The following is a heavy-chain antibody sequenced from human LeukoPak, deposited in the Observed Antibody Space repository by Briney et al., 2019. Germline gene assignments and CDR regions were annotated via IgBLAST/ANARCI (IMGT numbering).Heavy chain of an antibody. CDR2: ISYDGSNK. CDR1: GFTFSSYG. D-gene: IGHD4-11*01. Sequence: AGSLRLSCAASGFTFSSYGMHWVRQAPGKGLEWVAVISYDGSNKYYADSVKGRFTISRDNSKNTLYLQMNSLRAEDTAVYYCAKDLSTTTVIHVGWFDPWGQGTLVTVSS. V-gene: IGHV3-30*18. CDR3: AKDLSTTTVIHVGWFDP. J-gene: IGHJ5*02.